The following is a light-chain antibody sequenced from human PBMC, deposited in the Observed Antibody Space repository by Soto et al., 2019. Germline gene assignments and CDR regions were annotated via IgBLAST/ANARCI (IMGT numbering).Light chain of an antibody. CDR2: GAS. Sequence: DIQMTQSPSSLSASVGDRVTITCRASQSISSYLNWYQQKPGKAPSLMIYGASSLRSGVPSRFSGSGSGTDFTLTISSLQPEDFATYYCQQSYNFPLTFGGGTKVEIK. CDR3: QQSYNFPLT. V-gene: IGKV1-39*01. J-gene: IGKJ4*01. CDR1: QSISSY.